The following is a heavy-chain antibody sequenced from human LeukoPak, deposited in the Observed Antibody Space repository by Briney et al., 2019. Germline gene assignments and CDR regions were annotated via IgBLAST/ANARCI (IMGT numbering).Heavy chain of an antibody. CDR1: GGSISSYY. CDR2: IYYSGST. CDR3: ARDLGHSGYDSGLDY. V-gene: IGHV4-59*01. D-gene: IGHD5-12*01. J-gene: IGHJ4*02. Sequence: SETLSLTCTVSGGSISSYYWSWIRQPPGKGLEWIGYIYYSGSTNYNPSLKSRVTISVDTSKNQFSLKLSSVTAADTAVYYCARDLGHSGYDSGLDYWGQGTLVTVSS.